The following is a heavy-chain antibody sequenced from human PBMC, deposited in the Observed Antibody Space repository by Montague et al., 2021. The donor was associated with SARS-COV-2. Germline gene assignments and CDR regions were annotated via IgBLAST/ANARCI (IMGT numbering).Heavy chain of an antibody. D-gene: IGHD4-11*01. CDR3: VRGGDYTDYGRVGY. J-gene: IGHJ4*02. CDR1: GGSISTGSYY. V-gene: IGHV4-39*01. Sequence: SETLSLTCSFSGGSISTGSYYWGWIRQPPRKGLEWIGSIYYSGDTYYNPSLKSRVTISVDTSKNQFSPRLSSVTAADTAVYYCVRGGDYTDYGRVGYWGQGTLVIVSS. CDR2: IYYSGDT.